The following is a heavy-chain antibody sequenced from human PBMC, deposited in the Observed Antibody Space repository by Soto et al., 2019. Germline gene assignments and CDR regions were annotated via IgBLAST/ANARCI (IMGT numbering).Heavy chain of an antibody. Sequence: MRLSCAASGFTVSSNYMSGVRQAPRKGLEWVSVIYSRGSTYYADSVKGRFTISRDNSKNKLYLQMNSLRAEDTAVHYCASRGYGSGSYYNRIYYYYYGMDVWGQG. CDR3: ASRGYGSGSYYNRIYYYYYGMDV. CDR2: IYSRGST. D-gene: IGHD3-10*01. J-gene: IGHJ6*01. V-gene: IGHV3-53*01. CDR1: GFTVSSNY.